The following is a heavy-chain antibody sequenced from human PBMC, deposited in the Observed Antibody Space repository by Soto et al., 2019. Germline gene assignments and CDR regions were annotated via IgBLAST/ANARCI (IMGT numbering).Heavy chain of an antibody. CDR3: ATSVGGFVSGSGTYRF. J-gene: IGHJ4*02. D-gene: IGHD3-10*01. CDR2: IYYSGST. Sequence: PSETLSLTCTVSGGSISSYYWSWIRQPPGKGLEWIGYIYYSGSTNYNPSLKSRVTISVDTSKNQFSLKLNSVTAADTAVYFCATSVGGFVSGSGTYRFWGQGTQVTVSS. V-gene: IGHV4-59*08. CDR1: GGSISSYY.